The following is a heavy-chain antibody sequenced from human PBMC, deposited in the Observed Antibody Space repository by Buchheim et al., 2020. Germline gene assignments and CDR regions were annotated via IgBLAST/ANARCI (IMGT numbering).Heavy chain of an antibody. Sequence: QVQLVQSGAEVKKPGSSVKVSCKASGGTFSSYAISWVRQAPGHGLEWMGGIIPIFGTANYAQKFQGRVTITADESTSTAYMELSSLRSEDTAVYYCARAPNYDILTGYYIGYYYYYGMDVWGQGTT. CDR2: IIPIFGTA. V-gene: IGHV1-69*12. D-gene: IGHD3-9*01. CDR1: GGTFSSYA. CDR3: ARAPNYDILTGYYIGYYYYYGMDV. J-gene: IGHJ6*02.